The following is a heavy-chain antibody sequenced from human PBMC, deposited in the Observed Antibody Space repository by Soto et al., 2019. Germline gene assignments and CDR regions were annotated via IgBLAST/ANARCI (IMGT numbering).Heavy chain of an antibody. CDR2: IYYSGTT. J-gene: IGHJ4*02. CDR1: GGSISSGGYS. Sequence: SETLSLTCAVSGGSISSGGYSWSWIRQPPGKGLEWIGYIYYSGTTYYNPSLKSRVTMSVDTSKNQFSLKLTSVTAEDTAIYYCATYCSIKCSHSGGLDNWGQGTLVTVSS. CDR3: ATYCSIKCSHSGGLDN. D-gene: IGHD2-2*01. V-gene: IGHV4-30-2*01.